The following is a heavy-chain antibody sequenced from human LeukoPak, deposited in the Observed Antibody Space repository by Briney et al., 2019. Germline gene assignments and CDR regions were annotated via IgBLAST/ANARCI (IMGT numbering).Heavy chain of an antibody. D-gene: IGHD3-3*01. J-gene: IGHJ6*03. CDR2: MNPNSGNT. V-gene: IGHV1-8*03. CDR1: GYTFTSYA. Sequence: EASVKVSCKASGYTFTSYAMNWVRQATGQGLEWMGWMNPNSGNTGYAQKFQGRVTITRNTSISTAYMELSSLRSEDTAVYYCARGLSHHWSGPLMDVWGKGTTVTVSS. CDR3: ARGLSHHWSGPLMDV.